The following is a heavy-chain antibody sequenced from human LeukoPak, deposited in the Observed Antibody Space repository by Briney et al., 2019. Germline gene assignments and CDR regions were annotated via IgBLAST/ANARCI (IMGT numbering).Heavy chain of an antibody. CDR1: GFTVSSNY. J-gene: IGHJ4*02. CDR3: ARDYYGSGRLDY. Sequence: GGSLRLSCAASGFTVSSNYVSWVRQAPGKGLEWLSVFYSGGNTYHADSVKGRFTISRDNSKNTLYLQMNSLRAEDTAVYYRARDYYGSGRLDYWGQGTLVTVSS. D-gene: IGHD3-10*01. V-gene: IGHV3-53*01. CDR2: FYSGGNT.